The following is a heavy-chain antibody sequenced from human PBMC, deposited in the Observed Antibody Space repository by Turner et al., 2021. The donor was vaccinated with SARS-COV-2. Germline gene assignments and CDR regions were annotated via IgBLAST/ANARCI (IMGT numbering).Heavy chain of an antibody. CDR3: TQWLVTGY. Sequence: EGQMVEAGGGLLKPGGCVRLSCAASGFHVSNAWMSCGRQGPGKVLEWVGRSKSKTDGGTTDYAAPVKGRFTISRDDTKNTLYLQMNILKTDDTAVYYCTQWLVTGYWGQGTLVTVSS. V-gene: IGHV3-15*01. J-gene: IGHJ4*02. D-gene: IGHD6-19*01. CDR2: SKSKTDGGTT. CDR1: GFHVSNAW.